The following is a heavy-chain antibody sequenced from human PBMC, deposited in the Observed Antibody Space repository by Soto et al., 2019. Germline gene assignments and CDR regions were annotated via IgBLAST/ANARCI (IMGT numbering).Heavy chain of an antibody. CDR1: GFTFNDYA. D-gene: IGHD3-22*01. CDR2: ISGSGTQT. Sequence: EVQLLDSGGGLGQSGGSLRLSCAASGFTFNDYAMSWVRQAPGKGLEWVSVISGSGTQTYYVDSVKGRFTISRDNSNKTLYLQMNSLRVEDTAEYYGPKSGGGGYFAYHYIDVWGKGTTVTVSS. J-gene: IGHJ6*03. CDR3: PKSGGGGYFAYHYIDV. V-gene: IGHV3-23*01.